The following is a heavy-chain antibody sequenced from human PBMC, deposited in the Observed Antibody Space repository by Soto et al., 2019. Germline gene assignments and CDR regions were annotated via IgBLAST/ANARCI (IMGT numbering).Heavy chain of an antibody. Sequence: GGSLRLSCAASGFSLSVYWMHWVRQAPGKGLAWVSRIDTYGSATKYADSVEGRFSISKDNAENTLYLQMNSLRAEDTAVYYCARDRTAGYNWFDPWGQGTLVTVS. CDR2: IDTYGSAT. CDR1: GFSLSVYW. V-gene: IGHV3-74*01. J-gene: IGHJ5*02. CDR3: ARDRTAGYNWFDP. D-gene: IGHD6-19*01.